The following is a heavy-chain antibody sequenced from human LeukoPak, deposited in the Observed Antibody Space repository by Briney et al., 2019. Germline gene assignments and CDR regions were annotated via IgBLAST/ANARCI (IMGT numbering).Heavy chain of an antibody. V-gene: IGHV5-51*01. CDR1: GYSFTSYW. J-gene: IGHJ3*02. CDR2: IYPGDSDT. CDR3: ARQGTDRQQLAPPAFDI. D-gene: IGHD6-13*01. Sequence: GESLKISCKGSGYSFTSYWIGWVRQMPGKGLEWMGIIYPGDSDTRYSPSFQGQVTISADKSISTAYLQWSSLKASDTAMYYCARQGTDRQQLAPPAFDIWGQGTMVTVSS.